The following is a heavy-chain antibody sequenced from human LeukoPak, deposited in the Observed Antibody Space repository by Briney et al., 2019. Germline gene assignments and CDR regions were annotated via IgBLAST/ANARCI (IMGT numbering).Heavy chain of an antibody. CDR1: GGSISSGGYY. CDR2: IYYSGNT. CDR3: ARSAEENDAFDI. J-gene: IGHJ3*02. Sequence: SETLSLTCTVSGGSISSGGYYWSWIRQHPGQGLEWIGYIYYSGNTYYNPSLKSRVTISVDTSKNQFSLKLSSVTAADTAVYYCARSAEENDAFDIWGQGTMVTVSS. V-gene: IGHV4-31*03.